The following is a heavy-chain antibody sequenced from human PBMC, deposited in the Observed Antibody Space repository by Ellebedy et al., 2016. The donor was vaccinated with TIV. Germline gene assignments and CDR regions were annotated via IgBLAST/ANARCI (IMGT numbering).Heavy chain of an antibody. D-gene: IGHD2-15*01. V-gene: IGHV3-7*01. CDR3: ASLGVRYCSGGSCYEASDY. J-gene: IGHJ4*02. CDR2: INKDGSEK. Sequence: PGGSLRLSCAGSGFTFSSYWMSWVRQAPGKGLEWVANINKDGSEKYYVDSVKGRFTISRDNAKNSLYLQMNSLRAEDTAVYYCASLGVRYCSGGSCYEASDYWGQGTLVTVSS. CDR1: GFTFSSYW.